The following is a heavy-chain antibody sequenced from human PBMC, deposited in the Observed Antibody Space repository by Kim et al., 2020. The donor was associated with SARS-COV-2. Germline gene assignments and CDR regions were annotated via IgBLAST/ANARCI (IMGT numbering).Heavy chain of an antibody. CDR2: IYYSGST. Sequence: SETLSLTCTVSDGSISSSNYYWGWIRQPPGKGLEWIGSIYYSGSTYYNPSLKSRVTISVDTSKNQFSLKLSSVTAVDTAMYYCARRYYDVWGGYFAPDAFDIWGQGTMVTVSS. J-gene: IGHJ3*02. D-gene: IGHD3-3*01. V-gene: IGHV4-39*01. CDR3: ARRYYDVWGGYFAPDAFDI. CDR1: DGSISSSNYY.